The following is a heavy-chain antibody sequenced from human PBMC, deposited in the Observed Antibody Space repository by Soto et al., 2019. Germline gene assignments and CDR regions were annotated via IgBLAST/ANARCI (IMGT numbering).Heavy chain of an antibody. CDR3: ARGLYRGYDFHY. V-gene: IGHV1-8*02. Sequence: GASVKVSCKASGYTFTGYYMHWVRQAPGQGLEWMGWMNPNSGNTNYAQKFQGRVTMTRNTSISTAYMELSSLRSEDTAVYYCARGLYRGYDFHYWGQGTLVTVSS. D-gene: IGHD5-12*01. J-gene: IGHJ4*02. CDR2: MNPNSGNT. CDR1: GYTFTGYY.